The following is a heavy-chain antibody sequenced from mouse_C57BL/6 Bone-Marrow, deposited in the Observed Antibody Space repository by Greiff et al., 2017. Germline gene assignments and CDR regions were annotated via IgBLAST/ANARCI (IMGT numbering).Heavy chain of an antibody. J-gene: IGHJ2*01. CDR1: GYTFTSYW. Sequence: VKLQQSGAELVKPGASVKLSCKASGYTFTSYWMQWVKQRPGQGLEWIGEIDPSDSYTNYNQKFKGKATLTVDTSSSTAYMQLSSLTSEDSAVYYCARFSFFDYWGQGTTLTVSS. CDR3: ARFSFFDY. V-gene: IGHV1-50*01. CDR2: IDPSDSYT.